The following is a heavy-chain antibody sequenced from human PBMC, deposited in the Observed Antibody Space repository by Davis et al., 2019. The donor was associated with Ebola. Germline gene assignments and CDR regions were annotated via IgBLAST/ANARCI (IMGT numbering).Heavy chain of an antibody. CDR3: ARRRDYDAFDI. Sequence: GESLKISCAASGFTFSSYSMNWVRQAPGKGLEWVSDIYSGGNTYYADSVKGRFTISRDHAKNTLYLQMNSLRAEDTAVYYCARRRDYDAFDIWGQGTMVTVSS. D-gene: IGHD2-21*01. J-gene: IGHJ3*02. V-gene: IGHV3-66*01. CDR2: IYSGGNT. CDR1: GFTFSSYS.